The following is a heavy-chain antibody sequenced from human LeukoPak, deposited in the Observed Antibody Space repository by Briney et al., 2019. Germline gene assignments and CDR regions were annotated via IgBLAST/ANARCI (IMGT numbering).Heavy chain of an antibody. CDR2: IYHSGSGST. CDR3: ARGTWSSSIDY. V-gene: IGHV4-30-2*01. CDR1: GGSISSGGHS. J-gene: IGHJ4*02. Sequence: SETLSLTCTVSGGSISSGGHSWSWIRQPPGKGLEWIGYIYHSGSGSTYYNPSLKSRVTISIDKSKNQFPLKLNSVTAADTAVYYCARGTWSSSIDYWGQGTLVTVSS. D-gene: IGHD6-6*01.